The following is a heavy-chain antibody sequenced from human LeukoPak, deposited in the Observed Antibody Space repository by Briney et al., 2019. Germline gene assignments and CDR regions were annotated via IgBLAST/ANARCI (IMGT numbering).Heavy chain of an antibody. CDR1: GGSISSSSYY. J-gene: IGHJ4*02. D-gene: IGHD4-23*01. CDR2: IYYSGST. Sequence: SETLSLTCTVSGGSISSSSYYWGWIRQPPGKGLEWIGSIYYSGSTYYNPSLKSRVTISVDTSKNQFSLKLSSVTAADTAVYYCARHGPHPTTVVTPFDYWGQGTLVTVSS. CDR3: ARHGPHPTTVVTPFDY. V-gene: IGHV4-39*01.